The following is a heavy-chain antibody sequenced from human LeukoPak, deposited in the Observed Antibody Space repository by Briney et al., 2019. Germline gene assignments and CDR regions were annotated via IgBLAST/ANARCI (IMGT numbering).Heavy chain of an antibody. V-gene: IGHV4-59*08. CDR2: IFYSGST. D-gene: IGHD1-1*01. Sequence: SETLSLTCTVSGGSIINYYWSWIRQPPGKGLEWIGYIFYSGSTNYNPSLKSRVTMSVDTSKNQFSLKLSSVTAADTAVYYCASQRPSPDYWGQGTLVTVSS. J-gene: IGHJ4*02. CDR3: ASQRPSPDY. CDR1: GGSIINYY.